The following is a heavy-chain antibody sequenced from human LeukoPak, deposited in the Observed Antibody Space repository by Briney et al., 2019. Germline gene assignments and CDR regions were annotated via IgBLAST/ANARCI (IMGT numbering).Heavy chain of an antibody. D-gene: IGHD6-19*01. Sequence: WASVKVSCKASGYDFTSVGITWVRRAPGQGLEWMGWISPYNGNTRYAQKFQGRVAMTTDTSTTTAYMELRGLRFNDTAVYYCARAGPGSGWYFDYWGQGTLVTVSS. V-gene: IGHV1-18*01. CDR3: ARAGPGSGWYFDY. J-gene: IGHJ4*02. CDR1: GYDFTSVG. CDR2: ISPYNGNT.